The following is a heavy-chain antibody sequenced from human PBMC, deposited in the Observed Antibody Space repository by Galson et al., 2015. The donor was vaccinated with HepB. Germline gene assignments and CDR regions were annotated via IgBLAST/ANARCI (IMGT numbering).Heavy chain of an antibody. D-gene: IGHD3/OR15-3a*01. V-gene: IGHV1-8*01. J-gene: IGHJ4*02. CDR3: ARQQSDFWTVYPLDY. CDR1: GYTFTSYD. CDR2: MNPNNGNT. Sequence: SVKVSCKASGYTFTSYDINWVRQATGQGLEWMGWMNPNNGNTGYAQKFQGRVTMTRNTSISTAYMELSSLRSEDTAVYFCARQQSDFWTVYPLDYWGQGALVTVSS.